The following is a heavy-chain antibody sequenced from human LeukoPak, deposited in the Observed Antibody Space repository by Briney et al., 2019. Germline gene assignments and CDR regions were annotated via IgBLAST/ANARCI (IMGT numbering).Heavy chain of an antibody. V-gene: IGHV1-8*01. Sequence: ASVKVSCKASGYTFTSYDINWVRQVTGQGLEWMGWMNPNSGNTGYAQKFQGRVTMTRNTSISTAYMELSSLRSEDTAVYYCARFLTHCSSTSCYLRGWFDPWGQGTLVTVSS. J-gene: IGHJ5*02. CDR3: ARFLTHCSSTSCYLRGWFDP. CDR1: GYTFTSYD. D-gene: IGHD2-2*01. CDR2: MNPNSGNT.